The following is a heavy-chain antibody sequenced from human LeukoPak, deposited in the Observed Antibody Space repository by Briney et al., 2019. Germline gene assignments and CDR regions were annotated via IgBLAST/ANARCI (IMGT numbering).Heavy chain of an antibody. CDR3: ARDHGPSSYKPYDY. Sequence: VSVNVSCKASGYTFTSYGISWVRRAPGQGLEWMGWISAYNGNTNYAQKLQGRVTMTTDTSTSTAYMELRSLRSDDTAVYYCARDHGPSSYKPYDYWGQGTLVTVSS. J-gene: IGHJ4*02. CDR2: ISAYNGNT. V-gene: IGHV1-18*01. CDR1: GYTFTSYG. D-gene: IGHD5-24*01.